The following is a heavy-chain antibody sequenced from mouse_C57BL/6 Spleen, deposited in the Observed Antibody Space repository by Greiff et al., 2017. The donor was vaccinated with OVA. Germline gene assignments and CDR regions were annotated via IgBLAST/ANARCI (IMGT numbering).Heavy chain of an antibody. D-gene: IGHD1-1*01. V-gene: IGHV1-81*01. Sequence: VQLVESGAELARPGASVKLSCKASGYTFTSYGISWVKQRTGQGLEWIGEIYPRSGNTYYNEKFKGKATLTADKSSSTAYMELRSLTSEDSAVYFCARVTTVVNYFDYWGQGTTLTVSS. CDR2: IYPRSGNT. CDR1: GYTFTSYG. CDR3: ARVTTVVNYFDY. J-gene: IGHJ2*01.